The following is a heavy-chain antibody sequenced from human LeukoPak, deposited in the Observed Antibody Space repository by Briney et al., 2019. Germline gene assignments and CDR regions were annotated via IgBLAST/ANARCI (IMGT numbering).Heavy chain of an antibody. J-gene: IGHJ4*02. V-gene: IGHV1-69*05. Sequence: EASVKVSCKASVGTFSSYAICCVRQAPGQGREWMGGIIATFGTANYAQKFQGRVTTTTDESTSTPYMEMSSLRSEDTAVYYCASPGPYVAAAEGGNFDYWGQGTLVTVSS. CDR1: VGTFSSYA. CDR2: IIATFGTA. D-gene: IGHD6-13*01. CDR3: ASPGPYVAAAEGGNFDY.